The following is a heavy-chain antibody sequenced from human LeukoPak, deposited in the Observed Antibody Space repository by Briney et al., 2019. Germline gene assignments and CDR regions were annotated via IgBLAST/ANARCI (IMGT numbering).Heavy chain of an antibody. J-gene: IGHJ6*02. CDR2: IYYSGST. CDR3: AGEGSCGGDCTYYYYGMDV. CDR1: GGSISSGGYY. D-gene: IGHD2-21*02. V-gene: IGHV4-31*03. Sequence: SETLSLTCTVSGGSISSGGYYWSWIRQHPGKGLEWIGHIYYSGSTYYNPSLKSRVTISVDTSKNQFSLKLGSVTAADTAVYYCAGEGSCGGDCTYYYYGMDVWGQGTTVTVSS.